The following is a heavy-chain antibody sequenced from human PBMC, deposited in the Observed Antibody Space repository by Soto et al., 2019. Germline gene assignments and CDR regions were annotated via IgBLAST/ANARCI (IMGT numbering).Heavy chain of an antibody. J-gene: IGHJ4*02. CDR1: GFTFSSYA. V-gene: IGHV3-23*01. D-gene: IGHD3-22*01. Sequence: PGGSLRLSCAASGFTFSSYAMNWVCQAPGKGLEWVSAISGSAATTHFADSVKGRFTISRDNSKNTLYLQMNSLRAEDTAVYYCARDRSYYDSSGSYSPPYWGQGTLVTVSS. CDR3: ARDRSYYDSSGSYSPPY. CDR2: ISGSAATT.